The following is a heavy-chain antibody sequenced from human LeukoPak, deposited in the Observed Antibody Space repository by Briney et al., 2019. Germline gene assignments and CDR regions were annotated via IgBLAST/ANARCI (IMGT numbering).Heavy chain of an antibody. CDR1: GFTFDDYG. Sequence: GGSLRLSCAASGFTFDDYGMSWVRQAPRKGLEWVSGINWNGGSTGYADSVKGRFTISRDNAKNSLYLQMNSLRAEDTALYYCARDRHCSSTSCYNDYWGQGTLVTVSS. V-gene: IGHV3-20*04. D-gene: IGHD2-2*02. J-gene: IGHJ4*02. CDR2: INWNGGST. CDR3: ARDRHCSSTSCYNDY.